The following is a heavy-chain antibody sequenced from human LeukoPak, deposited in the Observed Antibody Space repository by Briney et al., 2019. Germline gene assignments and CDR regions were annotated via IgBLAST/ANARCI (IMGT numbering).Heavy chain of an antibody. Sequence: GGSLRLSCAASGFTFSTYWMHWVRQAPGKGLVWVSRIKSDGSTNYADSVKGRFTISRDIAKNTVSLQMNSLRPEDTGVYYCARAPSEIGGYYPEYFRHWGQGTLVTVSS. CDR2: IKSDGST. J-gene: IGHJ1*01. CDR3: ARAPSEIGGYYPEYFRH. D-gene: IGHD3-22*01. V-gene: IGHV3-74*01. CDR1: GFTFSTYW.